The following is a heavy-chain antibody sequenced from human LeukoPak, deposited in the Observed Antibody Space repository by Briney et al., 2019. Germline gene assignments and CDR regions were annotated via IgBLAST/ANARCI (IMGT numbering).Heavy chain of an antibody. J-gene: IGHJ4*02. D-gene: IGHD6-19*01. CDR3: AKLVSSGWPFDY. V-gene: IGHV3-30*18. CDR1: GFIFISYG. CDR2: ISYDGSNK. Sequence: GGSLRLSCAASGFIFISYGMHWVRQAPGKGLEWVAVISYDGSNKYYADSVKGRFTISRDNSKNTLYLQMNSLRAEDTAVYCCAKLVSSGWPFDYWGQGTLVTVSS.